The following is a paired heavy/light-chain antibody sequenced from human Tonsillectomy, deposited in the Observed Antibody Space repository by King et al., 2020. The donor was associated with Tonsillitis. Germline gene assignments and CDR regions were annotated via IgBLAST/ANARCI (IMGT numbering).Heavy chain of an antibody. CDR1: GGAFSNYG. CDR3: VRDRWYDRGKYGMDI. D-gene: IGHD1-1*01. V-gene: IGHV1-69*01. J-gene: IGHJ6*02. CDR2: IIPIFGAP. Sequence: QVQLVQSGAEVKKPGSSVKVSCKAPGGAFSNYGVSWVRQAPGQGLEWMGGIIPIFGAPNYAQKFQGRVTLTADDSTSTAYMEVSSLRPEDTAVYYCVRDRWYDRGKYGMDIWGQGTTVTVSS.
Light chain of an antibody. J-gene: IGKJ1*01. CDR1: QDISNY. CDR3: QQYDNVPPT. CDR2: DAS. Sequence: DIQMTQSPSSLSASVGDRVTITCQASQDISNYLNWFQQKPGKAPKLLIYDASNLETGVPSRFSGSRSGTDFTFTISSLQPEDIATYYCQQYDNVPPTFGQGTKVEIK. V-gene: IGKV1-33*01.